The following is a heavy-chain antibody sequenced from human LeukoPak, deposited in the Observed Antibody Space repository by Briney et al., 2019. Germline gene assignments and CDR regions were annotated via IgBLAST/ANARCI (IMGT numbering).Heavy chain of an antibody. Sequence: GGSLRLSCVVSGFTFSTSAMSWVRQAPGKGLEWVSGISESGGSTYYADSAKGRFTSSRDNSKNTLYLQMNNLRAEDTAAYYCAKGSFWGQGTLVTVSS. D-gene: IGHD3-10*01. J-gene: IGHJ4*02. CDR2: ISESGGST. V-gene: IGHV3-23*01. CDR3: AKGSF. CDR1: GFTFSTSA.